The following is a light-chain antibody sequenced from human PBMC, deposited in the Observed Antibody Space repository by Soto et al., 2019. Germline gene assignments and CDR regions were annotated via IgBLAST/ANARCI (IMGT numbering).Light chain of an antibody. CDR2: DAS. CDR1: ESVSNW. Sequence: DIKMTQSPSILSGSVGDRVTITCRASESVSNWLAWYQEKPGNPPRLLIYDASTLESGVPSRFSGSGSGTEFTLTISSLQADDFAIYYCQQYNSYSWTFGQGTKV. CDR3: QQYNSYSWT. V-gene: IGKV1-5*01. J-gene: IGKJ1*01.